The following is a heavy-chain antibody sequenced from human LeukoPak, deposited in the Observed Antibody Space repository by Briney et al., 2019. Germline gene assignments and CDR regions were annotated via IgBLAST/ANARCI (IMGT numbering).Heavy chain of an antibody. J-gene: IGHJ5*02. CDR1: GYTFTDYY. CDR2: INPNSGGT. CDR3: ARESSRASSGSYYNCFDP. V-gene: IGHV1-2*02. D-gene: IGHD3-10*01. Sequence: EASVKVSCKASGYTFTDYYIHWVRQAPGQGLEWMGWINPNSGGTNYAQRFQGRVTMTRDTSISTAYMVLSRLRSDDTAVYYCARESSRASSGSYYNCFDPWGQGALVTVSS.